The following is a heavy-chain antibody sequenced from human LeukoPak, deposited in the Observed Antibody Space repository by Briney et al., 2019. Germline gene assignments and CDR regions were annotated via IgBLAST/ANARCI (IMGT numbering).Heavy chain of an antibody. Sequence: SSETLSLTCAVYGGSFSGYYWSWIRQPPGKGLEWIGEINHSGSTNYNPSLKSRVTISVDTSKNQFSLKLSSVTAAGTAVYYCARGGRYSYGLFDYWGQGTLVTVSS. CDR3: ARGGRYSYGLFDY. J-gene: IGHJ4*02. CDR2: INHSGST. CDR1: GGSFSGYY. D-gene: IGHD5-18*01. V-gene: IGHV4-34*01.